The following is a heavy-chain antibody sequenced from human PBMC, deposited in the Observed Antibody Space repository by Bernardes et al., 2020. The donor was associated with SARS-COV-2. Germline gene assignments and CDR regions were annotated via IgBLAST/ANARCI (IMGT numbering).Heavy chain of an antibody. CDR2: IYSSGST. J-gene: IGHJ4*02. V-gene: IGHV4-59*01. D-gene: IGHD2-2*02. CDR1: GGSITNYY. CDR3: ARFSREKYLSF. Sequence: SETLSLTCTVSGGSITNYYWAWIRQPPGKGLELIGYIYSSGSTKYNPSLNSRLTISVDPPKNQFSLKLTSVSAADAAVYYCARFSREKYLSFWGQGTLVTVSS.